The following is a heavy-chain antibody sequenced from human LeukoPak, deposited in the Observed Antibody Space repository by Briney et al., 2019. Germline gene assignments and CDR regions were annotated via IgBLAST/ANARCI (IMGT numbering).Heavy chain of an antibody. Sequence: GESLKISFEGSGYSFTSYWIGWVRQMPGKGLGWMGIIYPGDCDNRYSPSFQGQVTISADKSITTAYLQWSSLKASDTAMYYCARFLSYDSSGYIDYWGQGTLVTVSS. V-gene: IGHV5-51*01. CDR3: ARFLSYDSSGYIDY. CDR1: GYSFTSYW. CDR2: IYPGDCDN. D-gene: IGHD3-22*01. J-gene: IGHJ4*02.